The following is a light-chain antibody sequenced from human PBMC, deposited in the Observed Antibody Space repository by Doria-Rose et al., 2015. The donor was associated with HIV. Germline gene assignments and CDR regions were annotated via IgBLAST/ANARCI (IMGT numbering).Light chain of an antibody. V-gene: IGKV3-20*01. J-gene: IGKJ1*01. CDR2: DGS. CDR1: QRFSSTY. Sequence: EIVLAQSPGTLSLSPGERATLSCRASQRFSSTYLAWYQQKPGQAPSILIYDGSTRATGIADRFSASGSGTDFTLTINRLEPEDFAPYYCHQYGTSWTFGQGTKVEI. CDR3: HQYGTSWT.